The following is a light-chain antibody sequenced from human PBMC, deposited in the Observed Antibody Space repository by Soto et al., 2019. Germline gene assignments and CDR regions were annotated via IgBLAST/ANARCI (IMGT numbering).Light chain of an antibody. CDR2: DAS. Sequence: VLTQSPGTLSLSPGERATLSCRACQPVTNNYLAWYQQKPGQAPSLLIYDASSRATGIPVRFSGGGSGTDFSLTICSLEPEDFALYYCQQFSSYPLTFDGGT. CDR1: QPVTNNY. CDR3: QQFSSYPLT. V-gene: IGKV3-20*01. J-gene: IGKJ4*01.